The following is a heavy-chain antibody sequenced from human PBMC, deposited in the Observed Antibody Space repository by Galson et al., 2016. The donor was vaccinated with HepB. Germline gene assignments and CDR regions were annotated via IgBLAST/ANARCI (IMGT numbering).Heavy chain of an antibody. D-gene: IGHD2-15*01. CDR1: GFTFSSYA. J-gene: IGHJ4*02. Sequence: SLRLSCAASGFTFSSYAMSWVRQAPGKGLEWVASTNRDGSGNFYVDSVKGRFTVSRDSPNNSLYLHMSSLRAVDTAVYFCASDYWIYWGQGTLVTVSS. CDR3: ASDYWIY. CDR2: TNRDGSGN. V-gene: IGHV3-7*01.